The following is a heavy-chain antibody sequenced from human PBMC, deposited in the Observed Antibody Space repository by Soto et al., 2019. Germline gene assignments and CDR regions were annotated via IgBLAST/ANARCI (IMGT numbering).Heavy chain of an antibody. J-gene: IGHJ6*03. CDR1: GFTFSSYW. CDR3: AREGFGDYYMDV. CDR2: IKQDGSEK. V-gene: IGHV3-7*01. Sequence: LSLTCAASGFTFSSYWMSWVRQAPGKGLEWVANIKQDGSEKYYVDSVKGRFTISRDNAKNSLYLQMNSLRAEDTAVYYCAREGFGDYYMDVWGKGTTVTVSS. D-gene: IGHD3-10*01.